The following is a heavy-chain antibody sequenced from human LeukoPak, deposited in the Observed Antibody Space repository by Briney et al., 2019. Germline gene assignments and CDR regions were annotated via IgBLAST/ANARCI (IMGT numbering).Heavy chain of an antibody. CDR1: GVSFSGYY. V-gene: IGHV4-34*01. CDR3: ALISGRDGYNCY. CDR2: INHSGST. Sequence: SETLSLTCAVYGVSFSGYYWSWIRQPPGKGLEWIGEINHSGSTNYNPSLKSRVTISVDTSKNQFSLKLSSVTAADTAVYYCALISGRDGYNCYWGQGTLVTVSS. D-gene: IGHD5-24*01. J-gene: IGHJ4*02.